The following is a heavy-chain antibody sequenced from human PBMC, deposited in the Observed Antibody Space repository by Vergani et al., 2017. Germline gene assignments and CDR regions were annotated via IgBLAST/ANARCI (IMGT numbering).Heavy chain of an antibody. J-gene: IGHJ2*01. V-gene: IGHV4-39*01. CDR2: IYYGGST. CDR3: ARLNSYGGNSWXFDL. Sequence: QLQLQESGPGLVKPSETLSLTCTVSGGSISSSSYYWGWIRQPPGKGLEWIGSIYYGGSTYYNPSLKSRVTMSVDTSKDQFYLKLSSVTAADTAVYYCARLNSYGGNSWXFDLWGRGTLVTVSS. CDR1: GGSISSSSYY. D-gene: IGHD4-23*01.